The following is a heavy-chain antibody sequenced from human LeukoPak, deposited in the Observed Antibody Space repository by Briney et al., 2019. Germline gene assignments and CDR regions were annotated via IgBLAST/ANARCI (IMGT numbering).Heavy chain of an antibody. J-gene: IGHJ3*02. Sequence: GGSLRLSCAASGFTFSNYAMSWVRQAPGKGLEWVSVISVSGDTYYADSVKGRFTTSRDNSKNTLFLQINSLRAEDTAVYYCAKFQYQLLWDAFDIWGQGTMVAVSS. D-gene: IGHD2-2*01. V-gene: IGHV3-23*01. CDR3: AKFQYQLLWDAFDI. CDR1: GFTFSNYA. CDR2: ISVSGDT.